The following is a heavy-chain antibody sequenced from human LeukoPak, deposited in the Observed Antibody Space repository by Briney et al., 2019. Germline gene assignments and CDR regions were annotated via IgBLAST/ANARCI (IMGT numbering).Heavy chain of an antibody. CDR1: GGSFSGYY. V-gene: IGHV4-34*01. CDR2: INHSGST. Sequence: SGTLSLTCAVYGGSFSGYYWSWIRQPPGKGLEWIGEINHSGSTNYNPSLKSRVTISVDTSKNQFSLKLSSVTTADTAVYYCAASTYYDFWSGYGRNYYFDYWGQGTLVTVSS. D-gene: IGHD3-3*01. J-gene: IGHJ4*02. CDR3: AASTYYDFWSGYGRNYYFDY.